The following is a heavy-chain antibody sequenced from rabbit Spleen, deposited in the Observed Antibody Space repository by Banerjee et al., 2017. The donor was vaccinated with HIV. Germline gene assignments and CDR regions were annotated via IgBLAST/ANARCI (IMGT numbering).Heavy chain of an antibody. D-gene: IGHD1-1*01. CDR3: ARDGTSGKVTAFDL. CDR1: GFSFSSSYY. CDR2: IDGSSGKT. V-gene: IGHV1S45*01. J-gene: IGHJ4*01. Sequence: QEQLVESGGGLVQPEGSLTLTCKASGFSFSSSYYMCWVRQAPGKGLEWIACIDGSSGKTFYASWAKGRFTISKTSSTTVTLQMTSLTAADTATYFCARDGTSGKVTAFDLWGPGTLVTVS.